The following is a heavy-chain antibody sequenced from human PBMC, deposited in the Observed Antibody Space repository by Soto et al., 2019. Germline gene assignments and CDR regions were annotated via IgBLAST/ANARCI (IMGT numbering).Heavy chain of an antibody. Sequence: QVQLVQSGAEVKKPEASVKVSCKASGYTFTTYGISWVRQAPGQGLEWMGWISAYNGNTNYAQKLQGRVTMTTDTSTSTAYMELRSLRSDDTAVYYCATVMTLTKQVLWGYYYGMDVWGQGTTVTVSS. CDR2: ISAYNGNT. CDR1: GYTFTTYG. D-gene: IGHD1-26*01. V-gene: IGHV1-18*01. J-gene: IGHJ6*02. CDR3: ATVMTLTKQVLWGYYYGMDV.